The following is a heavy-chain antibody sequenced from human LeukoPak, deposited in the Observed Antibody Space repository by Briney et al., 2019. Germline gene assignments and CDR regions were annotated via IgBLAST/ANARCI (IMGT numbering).Heavy chain of an antibody. Sequence: PGGSLRLSCAASGFTFSTYAMSWVRLAPGKGLEWVSTISDSGGNTYYADSVKGRFTISRDNSKNTLYLQINSLRAEDTAFYYCAKDEVRDYYDSSGYPGITFDYWGQGTLVTVSS. CDR1: GFTFSTYA. V-gene: IGHV3-23*01. CDR2: ISDSGGNT. J-gene: IGHJ4*02. CDR3: AKDEVRDYYDSSGYPGITFDY. D-gene: IGHD3-22*01.